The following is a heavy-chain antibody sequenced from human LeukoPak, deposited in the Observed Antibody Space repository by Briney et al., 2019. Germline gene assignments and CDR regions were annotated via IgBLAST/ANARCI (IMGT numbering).Heavy chain of an antibody. J-gene: IGHJ4*02. V-gene: IGHV3-15*07. D-gene: IGHD2-21*01. CDR2: IKPKTDGETT. CDR1: AFTFSNAY. Sequence: GGSLRLSCAASAFTFSNAYMNWVRQAPGKGLEWVGRIKPKTDGETTEYAAPVKGRFSISRDDSKNMLYIQMNSLKTEDTAVYYCITPLPYSAQGGQGTLVTVSS. CDR3: ITPLPYSAQ.